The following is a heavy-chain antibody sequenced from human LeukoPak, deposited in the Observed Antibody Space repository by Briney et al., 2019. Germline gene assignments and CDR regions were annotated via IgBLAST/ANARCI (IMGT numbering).Heavy chain of an antibody. V-gene: IGHV3-64*01. CDR3: ARDWGSGSFYAEPYFDY. D-gene: IGHD3-10*01. Sequence: GGSLRLSCAASGFTFSSYAMHWVRQAPGKGLEYVSAISSNGGSTYYANSVKGRFTISRDNSKNTLYLQMGSLRAEDMAVYYCARDWGSGSFYAEPYFDYWGQGTLVTVSS. CDR1: GFTFSSYA. J-gene: IGHJ4*02. CDR2: ISSNGGST.